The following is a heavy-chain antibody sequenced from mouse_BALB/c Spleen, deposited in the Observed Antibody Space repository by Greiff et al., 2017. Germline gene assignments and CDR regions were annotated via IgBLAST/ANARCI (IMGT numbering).Heavy chain of an antibody. CDR2: IYPGSGST. CDR3: TRVKDYYGSRGAMDY. D-gene: IGHD1-1*01. J-gene: IGHJ4*01. V-gene: IGHV1S22*01. CDR1: GYTFTSYW. Sequence: LQQPGSELVRPGASVKLSCKASGYTFTSYWMHWVKQRPGQGLEWIGNIYPGSGSTNYDEKFKSKATLTVDTSSSTAYMQLSSLTSEDSAVYYCTRVKDYYGSRGAMDYWGQGTSVTVSS.